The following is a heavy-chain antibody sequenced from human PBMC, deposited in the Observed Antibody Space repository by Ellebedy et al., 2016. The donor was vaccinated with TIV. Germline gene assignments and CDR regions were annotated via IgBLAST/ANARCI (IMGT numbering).Heavy chain of an antibody. CDR2: INPIDGRT. CDR3: TRGADEGSFDI. V-gene: IGHV1-46*01. J-gene: IGHJ3*02. D-gene: IGHD3-10*01. Sequence: ASVKVSCXASGYTFTSYYLHWVRQAPGQGLEWMGIINPIDGRTTYAQNFQGRVTMTRDTSTSTVYMHLSSLRSEDTAVYYCTRGADEGSFDIWGQGTMVTVSS. CDR1: GYTFTSYY.